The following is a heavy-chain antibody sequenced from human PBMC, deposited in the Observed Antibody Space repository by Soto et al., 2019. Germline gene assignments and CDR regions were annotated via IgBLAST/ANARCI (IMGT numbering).Heavy chain of an antibody. D-gene: IGHD1-1*01. CDR2: IYHCGAT. CDR3: ARDLGTGTDY. Sequence: QVQLQESGPGLVKPSGTLSLTCAVSGDSITSTNWWSWVRQAPGKGLEWIGEIYHCGATTYNTSLKSRATISVDPSNNHFSLKLTSVTASDTAVYCCARDLGTGTDYWGQGTLVTVAS. J-gene: IGHJ4*02. CDR1: GDSITSTNW. V-gene: IGHV4-4*01.